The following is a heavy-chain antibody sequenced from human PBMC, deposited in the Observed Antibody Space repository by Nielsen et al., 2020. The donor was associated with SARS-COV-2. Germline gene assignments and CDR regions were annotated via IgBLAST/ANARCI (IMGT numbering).Heavy chain of an antibody. CDR1: GFTFSSYS. J-gene: IGHJ4*02. V-gene: IGHV3-48*02. CDR2: ISSTSSTI. D-gene: IGHD1-26*01. Sequence: GESLKISCTASGFTFSSYSMNWVRQAPGKGLEWVSYISSTSSTIYYADSVKGRFTISRDNAKNSLFLQMNSLRDEDTAVYYCARDISGSSYWGQGTLVTVSS. CDR3: ARDISGSSY.